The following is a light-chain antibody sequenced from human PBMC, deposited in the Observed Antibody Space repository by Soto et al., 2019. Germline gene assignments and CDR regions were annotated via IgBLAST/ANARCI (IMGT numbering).Light chain of an antibody. CDR2: GAS. CDR1: QTVSSTY. V-gene: IGKV3D-15*01. CDR3: QQYNNWPPVT. J-gene: IGKJ4*01. Sequence: EIVLTQSPGTLSLSPGEIATLSCSASQTVSSTYLGWYQQTPGQAPWLLIYGASSRATGIPARFSGSGSGTEFTLTISSLQSEDCAVYYCQQYNNWPPVTFGGGTKVDI.